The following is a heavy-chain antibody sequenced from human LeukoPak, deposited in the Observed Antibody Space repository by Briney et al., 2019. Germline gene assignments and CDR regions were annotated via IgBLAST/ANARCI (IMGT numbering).Heavy chain of an antibody. D-gene: IGHD3-3*01. Sequence: SETLSLTCAVYGGSFSGYYWSWIRQPPGKGLEWIGEINHSGSTNYNPSLKSRVTISVDTSQNQFSLKLSSVTAADTAVYYCARGPTRMEWHFDYWGQGTLVTVSS. CDR2: INHSGST. CDR3: ARGPTRMEWHFDY. CDR1: GGSFSGYY. V-gene: IGHV4-34*01. J-gene: IGHJ4*02.